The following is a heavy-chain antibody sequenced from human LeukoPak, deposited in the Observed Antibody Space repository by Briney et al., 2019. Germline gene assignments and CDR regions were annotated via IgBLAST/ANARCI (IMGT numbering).Heavy chain of an antibody. CDR1: GGSISSYY. CDR2: IYYSGST. Sequence: PSETLSLTCTVSGGSISSYYRSWIRQPPGKGLEWIGYIYYSGSTNYNPSLKSRVTISVDTSKNQFSLKLSSVTAADTAVYYCARSYYYGSGSYPSYYYYYYMDVWGKGTTVTVSS. V-gene: IGHV4-59*01. J-gene: IGHJ6*03. D-gene: IGHD3-10*01. CDR3: ARSYYYGSGSYPSYYYYYYMDV.